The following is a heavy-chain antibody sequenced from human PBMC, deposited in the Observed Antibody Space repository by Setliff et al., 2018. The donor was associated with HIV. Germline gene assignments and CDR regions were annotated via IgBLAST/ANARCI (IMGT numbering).Heavy chain of an antibody. Sequence: SVKVSCKASGGTFSNYAISWVRQAPGQGLEWMGGIIPIFGSTKYAQKFQGRVTITADESTSTADMELSSLRSDDTAVYYCARDDHYYDSGSYYSDWYFDRWGRGTLVTVSS. V-gene: IGHV1-69*13. CDR1: GGTFSNYA. J-gene: IGHJ2*01. CDR3: ARDDHYYDSGSYYSDWYFDR. D-gene: IGHD3-10*01. CDR2: IIPIFGST.